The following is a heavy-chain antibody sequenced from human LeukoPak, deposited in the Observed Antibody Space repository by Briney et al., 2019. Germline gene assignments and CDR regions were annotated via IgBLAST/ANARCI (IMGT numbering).Heavy chain of an antibody. CDR1: GGSISSYY. D-gene: IGHD2-15*01. Sequence: SETLSLTCTVSGGSISSYYWSWIRQPPGKGLEWIGYIYTSGSTNYSPSLKSRVTISIDTSKNQFSLKLGSVTAADTAVYYCARRESKRRCSGGSCYSLNWFDPWGQGTLVTVSS. CDR3: ARRESKRRCSGGSCYSLNWFDP. V-gene: IGHV4-4*09. CDR2: IYTSGST. J-gene: IGHJ5*02.